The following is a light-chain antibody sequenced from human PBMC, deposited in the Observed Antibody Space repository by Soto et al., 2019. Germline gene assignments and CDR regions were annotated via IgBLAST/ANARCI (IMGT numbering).Light chain of an antibody. V-gene: IGKV1-13*02. J-gene: IGKJ2*01. Sequence: AIQLTQSPSSLSASVGDRVTITCRANQGISSALAWFQQKSGKAPKLLIYDVSSLESGAPSRFSGSGSGTDFTLTISSLQPEDSATYYCQQFNGYPPYTFGQGTKLEIK. CDR1: QGISSA. CDR3: QQFNGYPPYT. CDR2: DVS.